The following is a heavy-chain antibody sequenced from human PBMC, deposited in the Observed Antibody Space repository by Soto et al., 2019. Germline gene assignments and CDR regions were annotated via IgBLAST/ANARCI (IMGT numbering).Heavy chain of an antibody. CDR1: GDNFAGYW. Sequence: ESLKISRKGSGDNFAGYWITWVRQKRGEGLEWMGRIDPSDSQTYYSPSFRGHVTISATKSITTVFLQWSSLRASDTAMYYCARQIYDSGTGPNFQYYFDSWGQGTPVTVSS. D-gene: IGHD6-13*01. V-gene: IGHV5-10-1*01. CDR2: IDPSDSQT. CDR3: ARQIYDSGTGPNFQYYFDS. J-gene: IGHJ4*02.